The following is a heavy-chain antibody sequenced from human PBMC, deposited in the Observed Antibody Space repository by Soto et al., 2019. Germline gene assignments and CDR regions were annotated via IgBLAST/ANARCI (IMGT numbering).Heavy chain of an antibody. J-gene: IGHJ2*01. V-gene: IGHV4-34*01. D-gene: IGHD6-6*01. CDR3: ARAVSSSRRGWYFDL. CDR1: GGSFSGYY. CDR2: INHSGST. Sequence: SETLSLTCAVYGGSFSGYYWSWIRQPPGKGLEWIGEINHSGSTNYNPSLKSRVTISVDTSKNQFSLQLSTVTAADTAVYYCARAVSSSRRGWYFDLWGRGTLVTVSS.